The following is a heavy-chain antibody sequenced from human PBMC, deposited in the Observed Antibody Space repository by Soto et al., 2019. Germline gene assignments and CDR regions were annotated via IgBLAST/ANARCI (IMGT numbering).Heavy chain of an antibody. J-gene: IGHJ4*02. V-gene: IGHV1-46*01. Sequence: ASVKVSCKASGHTFTSYDMHWVRQAPGQGLEWMGIINPSGGSTIYAQKFQGRVTMTRDTSTDTVYMELSSLRSDDTAVYYCASTPYCGGDSYTTKRGSGGQEARLTVPS. CDR3: ASTPYCGGDSYTTKRGS. D-gene: IGHD2-21*01. CDR2: INPSGGST. CDR1: GHTFTSYD.